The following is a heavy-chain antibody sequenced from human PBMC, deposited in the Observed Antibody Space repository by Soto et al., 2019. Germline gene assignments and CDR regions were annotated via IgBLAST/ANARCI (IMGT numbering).Heavy chain of an antibody. CDR3: VRTSLVVAVATREDF. Sequence: EVQLVESGGGLVQPGASLRLSCAASGFTFSNYWMHWVRQAPGKGLVWVSRIDSDGSRITYADFVKCRFTISRDNAKNTVYLHMNSLTAEDTAVYYCVRTSLVVAVATREDFWGQGTLVTVSS. CDR2: IDSDGSRI. V-gene: IGHV3-74*01. CDR1: GFTFSNYW. D-gene: IGHD2-15*01. J-gene: IGHJ4*02.